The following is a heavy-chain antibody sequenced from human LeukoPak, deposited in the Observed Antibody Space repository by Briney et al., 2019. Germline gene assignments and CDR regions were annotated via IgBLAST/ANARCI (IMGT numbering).Heavy chain of an antibody. CDR1: GFTFTDYY. Sequence: GVSLRLSFSASGFTFTDYYMSWIRQAPGKGLEWVSYISGNNTTIYYSDSVKGRFTVSRDNARNSLYLQMNSLRAEDTAVYYCARGRRDDFWSGPRGAWWGYYFDYWGQGTLVTVSS. D-gene: IGHD3-3*01. V-gene: IGHV3-11*01. CDR2: ISGNNTTI. J-gene: IGHJ4*02. CDR3: ARGRRDDFWSGPRGAWWGYYFDY.